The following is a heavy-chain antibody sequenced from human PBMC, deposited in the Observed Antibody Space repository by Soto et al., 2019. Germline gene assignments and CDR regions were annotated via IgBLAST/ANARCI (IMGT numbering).Heavy chain of an antibody. Sequence: LSLTCTVSGGSISSGDYYWSWIRQPPGKGLEWIGYIYYSGSTYYNPSLKSRVTISVDTSKNQFSLKLSSVTAADTAVYYCARDSYIAAAGTLSNWFDPWGQGTLVTVSS. CDR1: GGSISSGDYY. V-gene: IGHV4-30-4*01. CDR3: ARDSYIAAAGTLSNWFDP. CDR2: IYYSGST. J-gene: IGHJ5*02. D-gene: IGHD6-13*01.